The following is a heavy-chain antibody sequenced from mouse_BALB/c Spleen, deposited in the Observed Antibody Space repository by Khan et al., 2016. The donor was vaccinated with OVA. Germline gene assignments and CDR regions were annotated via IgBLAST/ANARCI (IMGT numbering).Heavy chain of an antibody. V-gene: IGHV10-1*02. D-gene: IGHD2-2*01. CDR3: VRQGYGYSWFGY. CDR1: GFTFNTYA. Sequence: EVQLVESGGGLVQPKGSLKLSCAASGFTFNTYAMNWVRQAPGKGLEWVARIKNTSNNYATYYADSVKDRFTISRDDSQSMLYLQMNNVKTEDTAMYYCVRQGYGYSWFGYWGQGTLVTVSA. CDR2: IKNTSNNYAT. J-gene: IGHJ3*01.